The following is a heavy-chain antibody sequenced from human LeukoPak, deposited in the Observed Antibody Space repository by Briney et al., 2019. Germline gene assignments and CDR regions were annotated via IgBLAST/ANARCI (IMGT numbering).Heavy chain of an antibody. J-gene: IGHJ5*02. Sequence: GGSLRLSCAASGFTFSSYAMSWVRQAPGKGLEWVSAISGSGGSTYYADSVKGRFTISRDNSKNTVYLQMKSLTYEDTAVYFCAKDSAALRFDPWGRGTLVTVSS. V-gene: IGHV3-23*01. CDR3: AKDSAALRFDP. D-gene: IGHD2-15*01. CDR2: ISGSGGST. CDR1: GFTFSSYA.